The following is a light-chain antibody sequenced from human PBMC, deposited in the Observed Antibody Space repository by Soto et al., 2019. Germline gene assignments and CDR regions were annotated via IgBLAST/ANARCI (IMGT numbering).Light chain of an antibody. CDR1: QGISSY. CDR2: AAS. V-gene: IGKV1-9*01. CDR3: QQLNSYPLT. J-gene: IGKJ4*01. Sequence: DIQLTQSPSFLSASVGDRVTITCRASQGISSYLAWYQQKPGKAPKLLLYAASTMQSRVPSRFSGSGSGTEFTLTISSLQPEDFATYYCQQLNSYPLTFGGGTKVEIK.